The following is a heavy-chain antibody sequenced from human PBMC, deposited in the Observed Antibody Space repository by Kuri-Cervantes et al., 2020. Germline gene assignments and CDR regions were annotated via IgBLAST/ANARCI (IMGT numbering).Heavy chain of an antibody. V-gene: IGHV3-30-3*01. Sequence: GESLKISCAASGFTFSSYAMHWVRQASGKGLEWVAVISYDGSNKYYADSVKGRFTISRDNSKNTLYLQMNSLRAEDTAVYYCARDAARYCSSTSCYPFPAGDGGMDVWGQGTTVTVSS. CDR2: ISYDGSNK. CDR3: ARDAARYCSSTSCYPFPAGDGGMDV. D-gene: IGHD2-2*01. J-gene: IGHJ6*02. CDR1: GFTFSSYA.